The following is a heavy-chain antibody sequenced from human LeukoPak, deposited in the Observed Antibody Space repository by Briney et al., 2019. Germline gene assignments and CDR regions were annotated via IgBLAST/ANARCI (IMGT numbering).Heavy chain of an antibody. CDR3: TTVGQERAASPLGWVSFRYYYYYYYMDV. V-gene: IGHV3-15*01. D-gene: IGHD1-1*01. Sequence: GGSLRLSCAASGFTFSNAWMSWVRQAPGKGLEWVGRIKSKTDGGTTDYAAPVKGRFTISRDDSKNTLYLQMNSLKTEDTAVYYCTTVGQERAASPLGWVSFRYYYYYYYMDVWGKGTTVTVSS. J-gene: IGHJ6*03. CDR1: GFTFSNAW. CDR2: IKSKTDGGTT.